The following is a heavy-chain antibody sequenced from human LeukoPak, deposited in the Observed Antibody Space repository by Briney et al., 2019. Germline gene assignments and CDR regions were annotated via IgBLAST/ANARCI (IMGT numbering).Heavy chain of an antibody. CDR3: AKGYGFGMMNPFDY. CDR1: GFTFSSYA. D-gene: IGHD3-10*01. J-gene: IGHJ4*02. CDR2: ISGSGGST. V-gene: IGHV3-23*01. Sequence: GGSLRLSCAASGFTFSSYAMSRVRQAPGKGLEWVSAISGSGGSTYYADSVKGRFTISRDNSKNTLYLQMNSLRAEDTAVYYCAKGYGFGMMNPFDYWGQGTLVTVSS.